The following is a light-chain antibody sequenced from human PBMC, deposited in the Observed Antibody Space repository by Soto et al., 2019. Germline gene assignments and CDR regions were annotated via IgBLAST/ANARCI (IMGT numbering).Light chain of an antibody. CDR3: QQYNNWPRT. V-gene: IGKV3-15*01. Sequence: EIVRAQSPDTLSVSPGERAPLSCRASQSVSSNLAWYQQKPGQAPRLLIYGASTRASGVPDRFSGSGSGTEFTLTISSLQSEDFAVYYCQQYNNWPRTFGQGTKVDIK. J-gene: IGKJ1*01. CDR2: GAS. CDR1: QSVSSN.